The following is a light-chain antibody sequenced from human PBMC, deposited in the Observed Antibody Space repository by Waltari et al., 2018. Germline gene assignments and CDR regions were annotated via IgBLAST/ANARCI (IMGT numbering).Light chain of an antibody. CDR2: RAS. J-gene: IGKJ1*01. Sequence: EIVITQSPGTLFASPGERVILSCRASQSVGSNLAWYQQKPGQAPRLLIYRASTRATDIPGTFSGSGSGTGFTLTISSLQSEDFALYYCQQYYNWPRTFGQGTKVEIK. V-gene: IGKV3-15*01. CDR3: QQYYNWPRT. CDR1: QSVGSN.